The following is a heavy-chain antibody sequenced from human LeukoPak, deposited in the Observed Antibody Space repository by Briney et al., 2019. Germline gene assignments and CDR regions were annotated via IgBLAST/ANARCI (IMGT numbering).Heavy chain of an antibody. CDR1: GGSISSSSYY. CDR3: ARHGEDDQLALGY. Sequence: SETLSLTCTVSGGSISSSSYYWGWIRQPPGKGLEWIGSIYYSGSTYYNPSLKSRVTISVDTSKNQFSLKLSSVTAADTAVYYCARHGEDDQLALGYWGQGTLVTVSS. CDR2: IYYSGST. J-gene: IGHJ4*02. D-gene: IGHD1-1*01. V-gene: IGHV4-39*01.